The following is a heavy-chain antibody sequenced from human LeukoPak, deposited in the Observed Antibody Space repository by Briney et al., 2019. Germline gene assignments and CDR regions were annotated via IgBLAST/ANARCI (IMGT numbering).Heavy chain of an antibody. CDR2: INTNTGNP. D-gene: IGHD3-22*01. CDR3: AREGYFSDRGVYYGGPPQH. V-gene: IGHV7-4-1*02. CDR1: GYTFTSYA. J-gene: IGHJ1*01. Sequence: ASVMVSCKASGYTFTSYAMNWVRQAPGQGLEWMGWINTNTGNPTYAQGFTGRFVFSLDTSVSTAYLQISSLKAEDTAVYYCAREGYFSDRGVYYGGPPQHWGQGTLVTVSS.